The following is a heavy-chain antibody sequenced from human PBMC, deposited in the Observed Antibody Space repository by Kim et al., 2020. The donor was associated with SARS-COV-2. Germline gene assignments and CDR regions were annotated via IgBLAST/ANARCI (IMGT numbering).Heavy chain of an antibody. J-gene: IGHJ4*02. CDR2: ISYDGSNK. D-gene: IGHD1-26*01. Sequence: GGSLRLSCAASGLTFNTYGMHWVRQAPGKGLEWVAVISYDGSNKYYADSVKGRFPISRDNSKNTLYLQMNSLRIEDTAVYYCAKSFSGSYFGYDYWGRGTLVTVSS. CDR1: GLTFNTYG. V-gene: IGHV3-30*18. CDR3: AKSFSGSYFGYDY.